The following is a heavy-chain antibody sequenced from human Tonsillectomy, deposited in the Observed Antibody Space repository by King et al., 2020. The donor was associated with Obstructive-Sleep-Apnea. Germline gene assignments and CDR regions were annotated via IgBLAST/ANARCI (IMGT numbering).Heavy chain of an antibody. V-gene: IGHV2-70*01. J-gene: IGHJ5*02. D-gene: IGHD2-15*01. CDR1: GFSLNTNGMC. CDR2: IDWDGDK. CDR3: ARAPRHCSGGTCYSWHDP. Sequence: VTLKESGPALVKRTETLTLTCTFSGFSLNTNGMCVRWIRQPPGKALEWLALIDWDGDKYYSPSLKTRLIISEDSSKNQVILRMTNMDHEDTATYYCARAPRHCSGGTCYSWHDPWGQGTLVTVSS.